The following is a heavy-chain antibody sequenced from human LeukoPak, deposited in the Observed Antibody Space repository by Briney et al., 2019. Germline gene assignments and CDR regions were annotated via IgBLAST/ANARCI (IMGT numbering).Heavy chain of an antibody. D-gene: IGHD5-18*01. CDR1: GFTFSNYG. V-gene: IGHV3-30*02. CDR3: AKDHSQNFDY. J-gene: IGHJ4*02. CDR2: LRRDGSDK. Sequence: PGGSLGLSCAASGFTFSNYGMHWVRQAPGKGLEWVAFLRRDGSDKHYADSVKGRFTISRDNSKNTVYLQMNSLRPEDTAVYYCAKDHSQNFDYWGQGTLVTVSS.